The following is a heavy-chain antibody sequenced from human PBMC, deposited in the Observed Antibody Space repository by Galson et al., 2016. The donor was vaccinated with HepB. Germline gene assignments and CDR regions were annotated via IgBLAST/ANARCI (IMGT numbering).Heavy chain of an antibody. CDR3: AVSSGWRPEFDY. D-gene: IGHD6-19*01. CDR1: GFTFSNYG. CDR2: IWDDGSNK. Sequence: SLRLSCAASGFTFSNYGMHWVRQAPGKGLEWVAVIWDDGSNKYYADSVKGRFTISRDNSKNTLYLQMNSLRAEDTAVYYCAVSSGWRPEFDYWGQGTLVTVSS. V-gene: IGHV3-33*01. J-gene: IGHJ4*02.